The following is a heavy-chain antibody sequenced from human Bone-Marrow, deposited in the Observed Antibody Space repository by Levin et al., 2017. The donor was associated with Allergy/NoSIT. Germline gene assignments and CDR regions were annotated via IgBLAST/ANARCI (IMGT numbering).Heavy chain of an antibody. D-gene: IGHD3-16*02. CDR1: GYTFTGYY. CDR2: INPNSGGT. CDR3: ARGRSGLYPY. Sequence: GESLKISCKASGYTFTGYYMHWVRQAPGQGLEWMGWINPNSGGTNYAQKFQGRVTMTRDTSISTAYMELSRLRSDDTAVYYCARGRSGLYPYWGQGTLVTVSS. V-gene: IGHV1-2*02. J-gene: IGHJ4*02.